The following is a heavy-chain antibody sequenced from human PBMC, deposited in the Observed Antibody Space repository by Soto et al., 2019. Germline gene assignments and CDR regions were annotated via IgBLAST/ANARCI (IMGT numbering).Heavy chain of an antibody. CDR1: GYTFTSYA. J-gene: IGHJ4*02. CDR3: ATRSPAFDY. V-gene: IGHV1-3*04. CDR2: ITTDKGKT. Sequence: ASVKVSCKASGYTFTSYAMHWVRQAPGQRLEWMGWITTDKGKTTYAQKFQGRVTMTTDTPTSTAYMELGSLRSDDTAVYYCATRSPAFDYWGQGTLVTVSS.